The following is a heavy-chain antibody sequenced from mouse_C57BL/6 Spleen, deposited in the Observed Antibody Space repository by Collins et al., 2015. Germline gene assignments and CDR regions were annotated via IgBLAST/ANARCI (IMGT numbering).Heavy chain of an antibody. D-gene: IGHD2-2*01. CDR3: ASFGYPYYFDY. Sequence: QIQLVQSRPELKKPGETVKISCKASGYTFTDYSMHWVKQAPGKGLKWMGWINTETGEPTYADDFKGRFAFSLETSASTAYLQINNLKNEDTATYFCASFGYPYYFDYWGQGTTLTVSS. CDR1: GYTFTDYS. J-gene: IGHJ2*01. CDR2: INTETGEP. V-gene: IGHV9-2-1*01.